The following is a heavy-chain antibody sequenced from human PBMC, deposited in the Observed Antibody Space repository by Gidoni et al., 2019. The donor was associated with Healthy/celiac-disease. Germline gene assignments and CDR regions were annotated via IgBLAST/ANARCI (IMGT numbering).Heavy chain of an antibody. D-gene: IGHD2-2*02. Sequence: QVQLVESGGGVVQPGRSLRLSCAASGFTFSSYAMPWVRQAPGKGLEWVAVISYDGSNKYYADSVKGRFTISRDNSKNTLYLQMNSLRAEDTAVYYCATYRGDYWGQGTLVTVSS. CDR2: ISYDGSNK. V-gene: IGHV3-30-3*01. J-gene: IGHJ4*02. CDR1: GFTFSSYA. CDR3: ATYRGDY.